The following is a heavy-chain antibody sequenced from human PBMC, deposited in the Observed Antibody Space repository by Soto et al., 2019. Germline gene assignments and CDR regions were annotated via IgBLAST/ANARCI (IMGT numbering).Heavy chain of an antibody. V-gene: IGHV4-34*01. CDR3: ARVERGTATTVVDAFDI. D-gene: IGHD1-1*01. CDR2: MSHSGGT. Sequence: SETLSLTCPVYGGFVTSGGYYWGWIRQPPGKGLEWIGEMSHSGGTHFNPSLKSRVTISVDTSKNQFTLKMSSVTAADTALYYCARVERGTATTVVDAFDIWGPGTMVTVSS. J-gene: IGHJ3*02. CDR1: GGFVTSGGYY.